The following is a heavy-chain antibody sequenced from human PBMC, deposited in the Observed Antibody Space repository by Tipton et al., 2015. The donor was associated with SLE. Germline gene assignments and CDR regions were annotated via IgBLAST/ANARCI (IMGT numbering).Heavy chain of an antibody. V-gene: IGHV4-61*08. CDR3: ARRCGMGLYR. J-gene: IGHJ4*02. D-gene: IGHD3-3*01. Sequence: TLSLTCDVSGGSITSGGYYWSWIRQPPGKGLEWIGYIYYSGSTNYNPSLKSRVTISVDTSKNQFSLRLNSVTAADTAVYYCARRCGMGLYRWGQGTLVTVSS. CDR1: GGSITSGGYY. CDR2: IYYSGST.